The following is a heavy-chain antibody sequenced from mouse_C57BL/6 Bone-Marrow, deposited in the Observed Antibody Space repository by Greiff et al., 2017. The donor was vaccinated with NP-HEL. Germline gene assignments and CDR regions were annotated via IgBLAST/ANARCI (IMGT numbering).Heavy chain of an antibody. CDR3: AKNRESTIVTFDY. D-gene: IGHD2-5*01. CDR1: GFSLTSYG. J-gene: IGHJ2*01. CDR2: IWSGGST. Sequence: QVQLKESGPGLVQPSQSLSITCTVSGFSLTSYGVHWVRQSPGKGLEWLGVIWSGGSTDYNAAFISRLSISKDNSKSQVFFKMSSLQADYTAIYYCAKNRESTIVTFDYWGQGTTLTVSS. V-gene: IGHV2-2*01.